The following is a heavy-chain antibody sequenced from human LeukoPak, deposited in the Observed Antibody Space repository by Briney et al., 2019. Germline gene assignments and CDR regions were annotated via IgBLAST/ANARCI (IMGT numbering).Heavy chain of an antibody. CDR3: ASGGIYYGAAFDF. V-gene: IGHV3-20*04. CDR2: INWNGGSM. J-gene: IGHJ4*02. CDR1: GFTFDDYG. Sequence: GGSLRLSCAVSGFTFDDYGMSWVRQAPGKGLEWVSGINWNGGSMGYADSVKGRFTISRDNAKNSLYLQMNSLRAEDTALYYCASGGIYYGAAFDFWGQGILVTVSS. D-gene: IGHD1-26*01.